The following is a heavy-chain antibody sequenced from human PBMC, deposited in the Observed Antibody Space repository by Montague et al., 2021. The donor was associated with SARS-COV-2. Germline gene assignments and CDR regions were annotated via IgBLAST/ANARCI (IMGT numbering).Heavy chain of an antibody. Sequence: CAISGDSVSSSTVAWNWLRQSPSRGLEWLGRTYFRSSFYNDYALSVKSRLNIQPDSAKNQFSLQLTSVTPEDTAICYCARQDTSGWLTFDYWGQEILVTVSS. J-gene: IGHJ4*02. CDR3: ARQDTSGWLTFDY. CDR1: GDSVSSSTVA. CDR2: TYFRSSFYN. D-gene: IGHD6-19*01. V-gene: IGHV6-1*01.